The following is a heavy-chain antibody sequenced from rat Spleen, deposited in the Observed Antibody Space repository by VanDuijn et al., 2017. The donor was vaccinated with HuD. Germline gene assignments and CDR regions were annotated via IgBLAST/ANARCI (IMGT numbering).Heavy chain of an antibody. J-gene: IGHJ2*01. D-gene: IGHD1-4*01. CDR3: ARLGLPGYNPFDY. Sequence: VQLVESGGGLMQPGGSMKLSCTTSGFTFSNYYMAWVRQAPTKGLEWVGAIWKGGSTDYNSALKSRLSISRDTSKNQVFLKMNSLQTDDTATYYCARLGLPGYNPFDYWGQGVMVTVSS. V-gene: IGHV2-45*01. CDR2: IWKGGST. CDR1: GFTFSNYY.